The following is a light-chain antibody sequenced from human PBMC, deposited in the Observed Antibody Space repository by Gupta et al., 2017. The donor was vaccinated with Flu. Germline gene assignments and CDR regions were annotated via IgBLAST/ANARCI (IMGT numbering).Light chain of an antibody. CDR2: DAS. CDR1: QSVKGA. CDR3: QQRDDWPLT. Sequence: PGERATLSCRASQSVKGALAWYQQKPGQAPRLLVYDASNRAAGIPVKFSGSGSGTDFTLTISILDPEDFAVYYCQQRDDWPLTFGGGTKVEIK. V-gene: IGKV3-11*01. J-gene: IGKJ4*01.